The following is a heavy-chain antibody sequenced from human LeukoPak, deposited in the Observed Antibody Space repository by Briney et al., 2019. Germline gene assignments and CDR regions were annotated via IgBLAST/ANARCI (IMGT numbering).Heavy chain of an antibody. CDR1: GFTFSSCS. CDR2: ISSSSSYI. Sequence: PGGSLRLSCAASGFTFSSCSMNWVRQAPGKGLEWVSSISSSSSYIYYADSVKGRFTISRDNAKNSLYLQMNSLRAEDTAVYYCARTDIVATGGDYWGQGTLVTVSS. CDR3: ARTDIVATGGDY. D-gene: IGHD5-12*01. V-gene: IGHV3-21*01. J-gene: IGHJ4*02.